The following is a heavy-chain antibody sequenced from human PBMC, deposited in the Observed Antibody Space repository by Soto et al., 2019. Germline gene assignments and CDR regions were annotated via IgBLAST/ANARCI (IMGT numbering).Heavy chain of an antibody. D-gene: IGHD3-3*02. V-gene: IGHV3-53*02. J-gene: IGHJ6*02. CDR2: IYTGGST. Sequence: EVQLVETGGGLIQPGGSLRLSCTASGFSVSSNYVSWVRQAPGKGLEWVSDIYTGGSTYYADSVKGRFTLSRDNSKNTVYLQMNSLRAEDTAVYYCASTNYHFRKNYYYGLDVWGQGTTVTVSS. CDR1: GFSVSSNY. CDR3: ASTNYHFRKNYYYGLDV.